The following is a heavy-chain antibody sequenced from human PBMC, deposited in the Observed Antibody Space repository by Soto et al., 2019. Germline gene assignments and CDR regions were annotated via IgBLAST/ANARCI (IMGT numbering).Heavy chain of an antibody. D-gene: IGHD3-3*01. Sequence: GGSLRLSCAVSGFTVSSNYMNWVRQAPGKGLEWVSFIYSGGNTYYADSVKGRFTISRDNSKNMLYLQMNSLRVEVTAVYYCAREVRVRGFAFDIWGQGTMVTV. CDR1: GFTVSSNY. V-gene: IGHV3-66*01. CDR3: AREVRVRGFAFDI. CDR2: IYSGGNT. J-gene: IGHJ3*02.